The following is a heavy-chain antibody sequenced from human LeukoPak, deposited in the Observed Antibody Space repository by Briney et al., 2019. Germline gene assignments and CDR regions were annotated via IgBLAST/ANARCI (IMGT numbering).Heavy chain of an antibody. CDR3: ARLGLWFGQLKDRYFDP. Sequence: NPSETLSLTCTVSGGSISSSSYYWGWIRQPPGKGLEWIGSIYYSGSTYYNPSLKSRVTISAETSKNQFSLELTSVTAADTAVYYCARLGLWFGQLKDRYFDPWGQGALVTVSS. V-gene: IGHV4-39*07. D-gene: IGHD3-10*01. CDR2: IYYSGST. CDR1: GGSISSSSYY. J-gene: IGHJ5*02.